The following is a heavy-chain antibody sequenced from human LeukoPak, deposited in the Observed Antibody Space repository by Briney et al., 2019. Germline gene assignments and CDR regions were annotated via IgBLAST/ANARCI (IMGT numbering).Heavy chain of an antibody. Sequence: KPSETLSLTCTVSGGSTSSYYWSWIRQPPGKGLEWIGYIYYSDSTNYNPSLKSRVTVSVDTSKNQFSLKLSSVTAADTAVYYCARFPGSAEYRHYYYMDVWGKGTTVTVSS. D-gene: IGHD2-15*01. V-gene: IGHV4-59*01. CDR3: ARFPGSAEYRHYYYMDV. CDR2: IYYSDST. CDR1: GGSTSSYY. J-gene: IGHJ6*03.